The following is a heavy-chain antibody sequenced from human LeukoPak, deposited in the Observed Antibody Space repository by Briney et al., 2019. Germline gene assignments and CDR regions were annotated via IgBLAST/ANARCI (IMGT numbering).Heavy chain of an antibody. D-gene: IGHD5-24*01. CDR2: INWKTGNG. J-gene: IGHJ2*01. CDR3: TRRAARWQFDL. Sequence: GRSLRLSCAVSGFNFDDYAMHWVRQAPGKGLEWVSGINWKTGNGIYADSVKGRFTISRDNAKNSLYLQMSSLRAEDTALYYCTRRAARWQFDLWGRGTLLTVSS. CDR1: GFNFDDYA. V-gene: IGHV3-9*01.